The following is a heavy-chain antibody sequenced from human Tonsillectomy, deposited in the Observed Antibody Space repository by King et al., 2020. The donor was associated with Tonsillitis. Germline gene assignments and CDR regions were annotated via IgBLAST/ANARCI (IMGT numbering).Heavy chain of an antibody. Sequence: VQLQESGPGLVKPSETLALTCTVSGGAISGLYWSWIRQSPGRGLEWIGNIYHSGSTHYNPSLKSRVTMSVDTSKNQFSLKLTSMTAAETAVYYCARDRVRNWGGNWIDPWGQGTLVTVSS. V-gene: IGHV4-59*01. J-gene: IGHJ5*02. CDR3: ARDRVRNWGGNWIDP. CDR1: GGAISGLY. CDR2: IYHSGST. D-gene: IGHD7-27*01.